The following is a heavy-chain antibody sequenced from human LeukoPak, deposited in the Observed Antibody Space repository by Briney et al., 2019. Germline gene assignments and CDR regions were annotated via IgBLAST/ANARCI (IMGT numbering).Heavy chain of an antibody. CDR3: ARAPTPIIAVAGSFDY. J-gene: IGHJ4*02. CDR2: TYYRSKWYN. CDR1: GDSVSNNSAA. V-gene: IGHV6-1*01. Sequence: HSQTLSLTCAISGDSVSNNSAAWNWIRQSPSRGLEWLGRTYYRSKWYNDYAVSVKSRITINPDTSKNQFSLQVNSVTPEDTAVYYCARAPTPIIAVAGSFDYWGQGTLVTVSS. D-gene: IGHD6-19*01.